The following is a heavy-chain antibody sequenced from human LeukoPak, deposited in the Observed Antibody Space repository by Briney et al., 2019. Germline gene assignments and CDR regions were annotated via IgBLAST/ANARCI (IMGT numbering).Heavy chain of an antibody. CDR2: IHSGGNA. V-gene: IGHV4-59*12. CDR1: GSTLNDYY. CDR3: ASGAADGYNFGFDY. J-gene: IGHJ4*02. D-gene: IGHD5-24*01. Sequence: SATLSLTCTVSGSTLNDYYRSWIRQPPGKALEWIGFIHSGGNANSNPSLASRVTISIDTSKNQFSLNARSVTAADTAVYFCASGAADGYNFGFDYWGQGTLAAVSS.